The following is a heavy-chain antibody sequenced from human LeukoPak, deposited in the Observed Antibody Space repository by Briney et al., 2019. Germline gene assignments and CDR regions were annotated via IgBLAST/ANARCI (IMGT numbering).Heavy chain of an antibody. CDR1: GYTFTDYY. V-gene: IGHV1-2*02. D-gene: IGHD3-22*01. CDR3: ARVEGSSGYYRTFDY. Sequence: ASVKVSCKASGYTFTDYYMHWVRQAPGQGLEWMGWINPNSGGTNYAQKFQGRVTMTRDTSISTAYMELSRLRSDDTAVYYCARVEGSSGYYRTFDYWGQGTLVTVSS. CDR2: INPNSGGT. J-gene: IGHJ4*02.